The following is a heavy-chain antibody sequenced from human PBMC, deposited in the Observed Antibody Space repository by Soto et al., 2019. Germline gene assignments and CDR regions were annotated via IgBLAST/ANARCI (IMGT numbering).Heavy chain of an antibody. V-gene: IGHV4-59*01. Sequence: SETLSLTCTVSGGSISSYFWSWIRQPPGKGLEWIGYIYYGGSTNYNPSLKSRVTISLDTSKNQFSLKLSSVTAADTAVYYCARALYSSSSAFFDYWGQGTLVTVSS. CDR1: GGSISSYF. J-gene: IGHJ4*02. D-gene: IGHD6-6*01. CDR2: IYYGGST. CDR3: ARALYSSSSAFFDY.